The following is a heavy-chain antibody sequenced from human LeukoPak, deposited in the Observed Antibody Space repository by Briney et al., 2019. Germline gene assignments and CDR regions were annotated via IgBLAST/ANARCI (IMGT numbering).Heavy chain of an antibody. D-gene: IGHD3-16*01. CDR2: ISWNSGSI. V-gene: IGHV3-9*01. CDR3: AKDITDYVSWIDY. J-gene: IGHJ4*02. CDR1: GFTFDDYA. Sequence: GRSLRLSCAASGFTFDDYAMHWVRQAPGKGLGWVSGISWNSGSIGYADSVKGRFTISRDNAKNSLYLQMNSLRAEDTALYYCAKDITDYVSWIDYWGQGTLVTVSS.